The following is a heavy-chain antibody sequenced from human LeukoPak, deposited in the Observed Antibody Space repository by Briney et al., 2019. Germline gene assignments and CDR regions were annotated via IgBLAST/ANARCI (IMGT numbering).Heavy chain of an antibody. Sequence: GGSLRLSCAASEFTFSTYSMNWVRQAPGKGLEWVSSITTSSLYIYYTDSVKGRFTISRDNAKNSLYLQMNSLRAEDAAVYYCARDRGGYYDFDYWGQGILVTVSS. J-gene: IGHJ4*02. CDR3: ARDRGGYYDFDY. CDR1: EFTFSTYS. V-gene: IGHV3-21*01. D-gene: IGHD2-21*02. CDR2: ITTSSLYI.